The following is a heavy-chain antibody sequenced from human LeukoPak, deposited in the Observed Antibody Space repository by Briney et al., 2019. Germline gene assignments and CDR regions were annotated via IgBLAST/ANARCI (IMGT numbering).Heavy chain of an antibody. CDR3: ARDRGVVVAATTNWFDP. CDR2: IIPILGIA. D-gene: IGHD2-15*01. CDR1: GGTFSSYA. J-gene: IGHJ5*02. Sequence: GASVKVSCKVSGGTFSSYAISWVRQAPGQGLEWMGRIIPILGIANYAQKFQGRVTITADKSTSTAYMELSSLRSEDTAVYYCARDRGVVVAATTNWFDPWGQGTLVTVSS. V-gene: IGHV1-69*04.